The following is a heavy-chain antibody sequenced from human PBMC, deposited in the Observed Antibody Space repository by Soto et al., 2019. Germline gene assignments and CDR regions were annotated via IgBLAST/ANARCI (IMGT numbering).Heavy chain of an antibody. V-gene: IGHV3-23*01. CDR2: IIDSGGST. J-gene: IGHJ6*02. Sequence: GGSLKFSCPPFGFTFSSGAMAWVRRAPGKGLEWVSDIIDSGGSTYYADSVKGRFTISRDNSKSTLYLQMNSLRAEDTALYYCTKGRSYYYYYGVDVWGQGTTVT. CDR3: TKGRSYYYYYGVDV. CDR1: GFTFSSGA.